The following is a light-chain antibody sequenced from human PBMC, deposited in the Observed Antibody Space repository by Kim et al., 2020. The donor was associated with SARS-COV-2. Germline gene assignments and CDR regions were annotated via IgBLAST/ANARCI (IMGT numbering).Light chain of an antibody. CDR3: QVWDSSSDHHVV. V-gene: IGLV3-21*04. Sequence: PRKTGRINCGGNNIGSKSVHWYQQKPGQAPVLVIYYDSDRPSGIPERFSGSNSGNTATLTISRVEAGDEADYYCQVWDSSSDHHVVFGGGTQLTVL. CDR1: NIGSKS. J-gene: IGLJ2*01. CDR2: YDS.